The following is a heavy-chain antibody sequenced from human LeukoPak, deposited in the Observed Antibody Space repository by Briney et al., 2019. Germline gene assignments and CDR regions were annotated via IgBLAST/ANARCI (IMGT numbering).Heavy chain of an antibody. Sequence: SETLSLTCTVSGGSISSGDYYWSWIRQPPGKGLEWIGYIYYSGSTYYNPSLKSRVTISVDTSKNQFSLKLSSVTAADTAVYYRASSPVGATPVEYSDLWGRGTLVTVSS. CDR3: ASSPVGATPVEYSDL. D-gene: IGHD5-12*01. V-gene: IGHV4-30-4*01. J-gene: IGHJ2*01. CDR1: GGSISSGDYY. CDR2: IYYSGST.